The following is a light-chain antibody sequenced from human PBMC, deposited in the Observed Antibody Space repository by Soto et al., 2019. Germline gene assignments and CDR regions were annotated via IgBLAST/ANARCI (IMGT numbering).Light chain of an antibody. Sequence: EIVLTLSTGRMSLSQGERATLSCRASQSISIIFLALYQQKPRPAPSLLIYGASTRATGIPARFSGSGSAADFTLISCRHQSEDAAVYYGHQCCTAPRTFGVGTKVDIK. CDR3: HQCCTAPRT. J-gene: IGKJ4*02. CDR1: QSISIIF. V-gene: IGKV3-20*01. CDR2: GAS.